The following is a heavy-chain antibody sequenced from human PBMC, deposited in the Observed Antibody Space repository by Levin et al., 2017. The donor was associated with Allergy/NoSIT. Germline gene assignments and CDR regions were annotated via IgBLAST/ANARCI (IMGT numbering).Heavy chain of an antibody. CDR2: ISYDGSNK. CDR3: AKSRVAVAGRE. CDR1: GFTFSSYG. Sequence: GESLKISCAASGFTFSSYGMHWVRQAPGKGLEWVAVISYDGSNKYYADSVKGRFTISRDNSKNTLYLQMNSLRAEDTAVYYCAKSRVAVAGREWGQGTLVTVSS. D-gene: IGHD6-19*01. J-gene: IGHJ4*02. V-gene: IGHV3-30*18.